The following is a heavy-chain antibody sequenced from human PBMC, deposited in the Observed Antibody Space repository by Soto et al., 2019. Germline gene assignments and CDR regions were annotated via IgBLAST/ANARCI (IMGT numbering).Heavy chain of an antibody. J-gene: IGHJ3*02. CDR2: INHSGRT. V-gene: IGHV4-34*01. CDR3: ARAPGGAVAFDI. Sequence: QVQLQQWGAGLLKPSETLSLTCAVYGGSFSGYYWSWIRQPPGKGLEWIGEINHSGRTNYNPSLKSRVTISVDTSKNQFSLKLSSVTAADTAVYYCARAPGGAVAFDIWGQGTMVTVSS. D-gene: IGHD2-15*01. CDR1: GGSFSGYY.